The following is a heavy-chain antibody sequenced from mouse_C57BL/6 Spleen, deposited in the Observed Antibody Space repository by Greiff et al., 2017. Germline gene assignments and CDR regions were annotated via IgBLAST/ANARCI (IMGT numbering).Heavy chain of an antibody. CDR2: LNPNNGGT. CDR1: GYTFTDYN. D-gene: IGHD1-1*01. CDR3: ALEAGSSYWYFDV. Sequence: EVQLQQSGPELVKPGASVKMSCKASGYTFTDYNMHWVKQSHGKSLEWIGYLNPNNGGTSYNQKFNGTATLTVNKSSSTAYMSLRSLTSEDSAVYYCALEAGSSYWYFDVWGTGTTVTVSS. V-gene: IGHV1-22*01. J-gene: IGHJ1*03.